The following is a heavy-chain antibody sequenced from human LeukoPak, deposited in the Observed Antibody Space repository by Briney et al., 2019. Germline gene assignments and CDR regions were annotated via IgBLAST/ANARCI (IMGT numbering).Heavy chain of an antibody. V-gene: IGHV4-61*02. J-gene: IGHJ5*02. CDR1: GGSISSGSYY. Sequence: KPSRTLSLTCTVSGGSISSGSYYWSWIRQPAGKGLEWIGRIYTSGSTNYNPSLKSRVTISVDTSKNQFSLKLSSVTAADTAVYYCARDPLGYCSGGSYYTNWFDPWGQGTLVTVSS. CDR3: ARDPLGYCSGGSYYTNWFDP. D-gene: IGHD2-15*01. CDR2: IYTSGST.